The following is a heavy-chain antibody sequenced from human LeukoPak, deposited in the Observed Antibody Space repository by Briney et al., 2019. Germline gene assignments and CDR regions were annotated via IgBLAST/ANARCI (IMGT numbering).Heavy chain of an antibody. CDR1: GFTFDDYA. CDR2: ISWNSGSI. J-gene: IGHJ5*02. Sequence: GGSLRLSCAASGFTFDDYAMHWVRQAPGKGLEWVSGISWNSGSIGYADSVKGRFTISRDNAKNSLYLQMSSLRAEDTAVYYCAAVPAHDLWGQGTLVTVSS. D-gene: IGHD2-2*01. V-gene: IGHV3-9*01. CDR3: AAVPAHDL.